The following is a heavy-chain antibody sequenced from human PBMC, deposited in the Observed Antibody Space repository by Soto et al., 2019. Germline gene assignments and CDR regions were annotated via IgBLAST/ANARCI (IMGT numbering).Heavy chain of an antibody. Sequence: ASVKVSCKASGYTFTGYYMHWVRQAPGQGLEWMGWINPNSGGTNYAQKFQGRVTMTRDTSISTAYMELSRLRSDDTAVYYCARDEAVAVGEYYFDYWGQGTLVTV. CDR2: INPNSGGT. V-gene: IGHV1-2*02. CDR3: ARDEAVAVGEYYFDY. D-gene: IGHD6-19*01. CDR1: GYTFTGYY. J-gene: IGHJ4*02.